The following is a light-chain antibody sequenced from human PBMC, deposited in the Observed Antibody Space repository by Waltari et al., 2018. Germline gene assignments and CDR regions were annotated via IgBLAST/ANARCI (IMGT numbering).Light chain of an antibody. CDR3: LSFSAVGTRV. J-gene: IGLJ1*01. CDR2: DVI. V-gene: IGLV2-14*03. CDR1: SSDVGRYNY. Sequence: QSALTQPASVSGSPGQSITISCTRTSSDVGRYNYVSCYQQHPDKVPKLLIFDVIYRPSGVSDRFSGSKSGNTASLTISGLRADDEADYYCLSFSAVGTRVFGTGTRVTVL.